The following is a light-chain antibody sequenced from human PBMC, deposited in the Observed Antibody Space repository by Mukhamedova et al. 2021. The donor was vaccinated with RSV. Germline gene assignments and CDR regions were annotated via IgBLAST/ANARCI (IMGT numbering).Light chain of an antibody. CDR3: QQSYSPPWT. J-gene: IGKJ1*01. V-gene: IGKV1-39*01. Sequence: WYQRRVHGKAPNLLIYTTSNLQSGVPSRFSGSGSGTDFTLTINSLQPEDFATYYCQQSYSPPWTFGQGTKAEVK. CDR2: TTS.